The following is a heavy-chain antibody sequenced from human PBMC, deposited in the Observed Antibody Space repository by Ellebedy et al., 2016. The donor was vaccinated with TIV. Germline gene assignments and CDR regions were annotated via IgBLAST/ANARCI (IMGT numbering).Heavy chain of an antibody. Sequence: SVKVSCXASGFTFTSSAVQWVRQARGQRLEWIGWIVVGSGNTNYAQKFQERVTITRDMSTSTAYMELSSLRSEDTAVYYCAALRHCSSTSCYKVGWFNPWGQGTLVTVSS. J-gene: IGHJ5*02. CDR2: IVVGSGNT. D-gene: IGHD2-2*02. V-gene: IGHV1-58*01. CDR3: AALRHCSSTSCYKVGWFNP. CDR1: GFTFTSSA.